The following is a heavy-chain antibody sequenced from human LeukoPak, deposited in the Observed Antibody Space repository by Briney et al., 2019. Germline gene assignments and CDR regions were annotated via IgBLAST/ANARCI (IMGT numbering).Heavy chain of an antibody. D-gene: IGHD6-13*01. V-gene: IGHV4-59*01. CDR1: TGSISTYY. J-gene: IGHJ4*02. Sequence: SETLSLTCTVATGSISTYYWSWIRQPPGKGLEWIGSSYDTGSTDYNPSLKSRVTISIDTSKNQFSLELSSVTAADTAVYYCARGVYIAAAQYGYWGQGTLVTVSS. CDR3: ARGVYIAAAQYGY. CDR2: SYDTGST.